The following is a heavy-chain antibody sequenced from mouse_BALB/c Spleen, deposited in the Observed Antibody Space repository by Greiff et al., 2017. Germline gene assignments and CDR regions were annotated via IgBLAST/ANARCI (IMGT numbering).Heavy chain of an antibody. Sequence: VQLQQSGAELVRPGALVKLSCKASGFNIKDSYMHWVKQRPEQGLEWIGWIDPENGNTIYDPKFQGKASITADTSSNTAYLQLSSLTSEDTSVYYCAHYGSSYKNAMDYWGQGTSVTVSS. D-gene: IGHD1-1*01. CDR1: GFNIKDSY. V-gene: IGHV14-1*02. J-gene: IGHJ4*01. CDR2: IDPENGNT. CDR3: AHYGSSYKNAMDY.